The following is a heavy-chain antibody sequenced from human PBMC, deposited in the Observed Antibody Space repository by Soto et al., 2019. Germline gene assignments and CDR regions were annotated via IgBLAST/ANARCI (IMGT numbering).Heavy chain of an antibody. Sequence: SVKVSCKASGGTFSSDFISWVRQAPGQGLEWVGGTIARFGSANFAQKFQGRVTITADRFTSTVYMELSSLTSEDTATYYCAKSHIAAHYYGMDVWGQGTTVTVSS. CDR3: AKSHIAAHYYGMDV. CDR2: TIARFGSA. V-gene: IGHV1-69*06. CDR1: GGTFSSDF. D-gene: IGHD6-13*01. J-gene: IGHJ6*02.